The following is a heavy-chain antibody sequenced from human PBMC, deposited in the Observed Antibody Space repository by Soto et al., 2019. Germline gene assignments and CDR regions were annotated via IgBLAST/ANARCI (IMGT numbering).Heavy chain of an antibody. J-gene: IGHJ4*02. V-gene: IGHV1-69*01. Sequence: QVQLVQSGAEVKKPGSSVKFSCKASGGPFSSYAISWGRKAPGQGPRWMGGFIPIFGKANYAQRFQGRVTITADESTSTAYMELSSLRSEDTAVYYCAELERPGYWGQGNLVTVSS. CDR3: AELERPGY. CDR2: FIPIFGKA. D-gene: IGHD1-1*01. CDR1: GGPFSSYA.